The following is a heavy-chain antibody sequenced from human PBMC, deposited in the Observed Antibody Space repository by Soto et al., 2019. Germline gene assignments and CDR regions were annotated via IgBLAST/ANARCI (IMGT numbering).Heavy chain of an antibody. D-gene: IGHD3-10*01. CDR2: IWYDGTQK. CDR3: VRETALHSGSYSR. Sequence: QVQLVESGGGVVQPGGSLRLSCAASGFTFSTYVMHWVRQAPGKGLEWVAIIWYDGTQKYYADSVKGRFTISRDNSKNTLDLEMNSLRAEDTAVYYCVRETALHSGSYSRWGQGTQVTVSS. V-gene: IGHV3-33*01. CDR1: GFTFSTYV. J-gene: IGHJ4*02.